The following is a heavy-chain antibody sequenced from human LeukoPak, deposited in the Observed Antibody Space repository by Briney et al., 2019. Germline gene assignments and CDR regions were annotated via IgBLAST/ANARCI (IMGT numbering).Heavy chain of an antibody. Sequence: SETLSLTCTVSGGSISSSSYYWGWIRQPRGKGLEWIGSIYYSGSTYYNPSLKSRVTISVDTSKNQFSLKLSSVTAADTAVYYCANTVVAALPYNWFDPWGQGTLVTVSS. D-gene: IGHD2-15*01. CDR1: GGSISSSSYY. CDR3: ANTVVAALPYNWFDP. J-gene: IGHJ5*02. CDR2: IYYSGST. V-gene: IGHV4-39*01.